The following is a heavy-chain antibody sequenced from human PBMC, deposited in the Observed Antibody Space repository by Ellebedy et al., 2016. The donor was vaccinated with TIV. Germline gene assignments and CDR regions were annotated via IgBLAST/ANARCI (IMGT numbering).Heavy chain of an antibody. D-gene: IGHD4-11*01. Sequence: LSLTCXASVFTFSSYAMTWVRQAPGKGLEWGSALSVSGVSTYYADSVKGRFTISRDNSKNTLYLQMNSLRAEDTAVYYCAKSMFEDYSLTPNPYCFDCWGQGTLVTVSS. J-gene: IGHJ4*02. CDR2: LSVSGVST. CDR3: AKSMFEDYSLTPNPYCFDC. CDR1: VFTFSSYA. V-gene: IGHV3-23*01.